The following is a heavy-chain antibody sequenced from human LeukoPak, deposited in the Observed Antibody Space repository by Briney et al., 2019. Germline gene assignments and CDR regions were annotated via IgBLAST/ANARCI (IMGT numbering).Heavy chain of an antibody. CDR3: AVGLYYYDSSGYGFDI. V-gene: IGHV5-51*01. J-gene: IGHJ3*02. Sequence: GESLKISCQGSEYSFTNYWIGWVRQMPGKGLEWMGIIYPGDSDTKYSPSFQGQVTISADKSISTAYLQWRSLKASDTAMYYCAVGLYYYDSSGYGFDIWGQGTMVTVSS. CDR2: IYPGDSDT. D-gene: IGHD3-22*01. CDR1: EYSFTNYW.